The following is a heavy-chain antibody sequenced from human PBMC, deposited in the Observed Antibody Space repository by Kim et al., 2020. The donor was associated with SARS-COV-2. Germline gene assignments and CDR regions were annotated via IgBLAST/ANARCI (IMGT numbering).Heavy chain of an antibody. V-gene: IGHV3-30*03. CDR3: ARGLVDYYDRSGSLDP. CDR2: ISYDGSYK. Sequence: GGSLRLSCAGSGFTFSDSAIHWVRQAPGKGLEWVAVISYDGSYKYYADSVKGRFSISRDNSNKTLWLQMNSLRPEDTAVYYCARGLVDYYDRSGSLDPWGQGTLVTVSS. CDR1: GFTFSDSA. J-gene: IGHJ5*02. D-gene: IGHD3-22*01.